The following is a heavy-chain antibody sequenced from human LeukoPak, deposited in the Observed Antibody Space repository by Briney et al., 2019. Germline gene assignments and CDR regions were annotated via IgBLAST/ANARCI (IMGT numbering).Heavy chain of an antibody. Sequence: ESGPTLVNPTQTLTLTCTFSGFSLGTSGVGVGWIRQPPGMALEWLALIYWDDDKRYSPSLKSRLTITKDTSKNQVVLTMTNMDPVDTATYYCARFYCSGGSCYPGDNWFDPWGQGTLVTVSS. V-gene: IGHV2-5*02. D-gene: IGHD2-15*01. CDR1: GFSLGTSGVG. CDR2: IYWDDDK. J-gene: IGHJ5*02. CDR3: ARFYCSGGSCYPGDNWFDP.